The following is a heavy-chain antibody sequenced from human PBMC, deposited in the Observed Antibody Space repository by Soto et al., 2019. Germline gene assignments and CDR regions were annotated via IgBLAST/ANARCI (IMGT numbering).Heavy chain of an antibody. V-gene: IGHV3-23*01. CDR2: INSTTGAT. CDR1: GFTFSNYA. Sequence: GGSLRLSCAASGFTFSNYAINWVRQAPGKGLEWVSTINSTTGATYYADSVKGRFTISRDNSKNTLYLEMNTLRAEDTAVYYCAKGAGLDWKRRSIYCWGQGTLVTVSS. D-gene: IGHD1-1*01. CDR3: AKGAGLDWKRRSIYC. J-gene: IGHJ4*02.